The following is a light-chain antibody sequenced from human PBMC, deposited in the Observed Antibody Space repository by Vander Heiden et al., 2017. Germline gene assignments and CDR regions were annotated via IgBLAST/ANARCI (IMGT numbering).Light chain of an antibody. CDR2: DAS. CDR1: QRSNHW. J-gene: IGKJ1*01. CDR3: QQYNDASPA. V-gene: IGKV1-5*01. Sequence: DIQMTQSPSTLSQSVGDRVTITCRASQRSNHWLAWYQQKPGKAPQLLIYDASTLQSGVPSRFSGSGSGTEFTLTISSLQPDDFATYYCQQYNDASPAFGQGTKVEIK.